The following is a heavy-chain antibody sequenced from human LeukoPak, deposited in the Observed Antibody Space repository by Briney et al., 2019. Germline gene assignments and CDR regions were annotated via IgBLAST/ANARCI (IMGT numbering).Heavy chain of an antibody. J-gene: IGHJ4*02. Sequence: PGGSLRLPCAASGFTFDDYAMHWVRQAPGKGLEWVSGISWNSGSIGYADSVKGRFTISRDNSRNTLYLQMNSLRAEDTAVYYCAREDYGDYFIDYWGQGTLVTVSS. CDR3: AREDYGDYFIDY. V-gene: IGHV3-9*01. D-gene: IGHD4-17*01. CDR1: GFTFDDYA. CDR2: ISWNSGSI.